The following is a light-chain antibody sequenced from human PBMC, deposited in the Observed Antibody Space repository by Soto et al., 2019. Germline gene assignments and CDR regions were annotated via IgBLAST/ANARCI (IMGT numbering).Light chain of an antibody. J-gene: IGLJ1*01. V-gene: IGLV8-61*01. CDR3: VLYLDSDYYV. CDR1: SGLVSSSSY. Sequence: QTVVTQEPSFSVSPGGTVTLTCGLSSGLVSSSSYPSWYQQTPGQAPRTLIYRTNTRSSGVPDRFSGSILGNKAALTITGAQADDESDYYCVLYLDSDYYVFGTGTKVTVL. CDR2: RTN.